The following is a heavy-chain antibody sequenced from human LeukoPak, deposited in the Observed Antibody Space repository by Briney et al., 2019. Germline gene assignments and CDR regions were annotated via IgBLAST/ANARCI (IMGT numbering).Heavy chain of an antibody. CDR1: GFTFSSYW. CDR3: ARDAFSRISVLGVVSDAFDI. J-gene: IGHJ3*02. D-gene: IGHD3-3*01. Sequence: GGSLRLSCAASGFTFSSYWMSWVRQAPGKGPEWVANIKQDGSEKYYVDSVKGRFTISRDNAKNSLYLQMNSLRAEDTAVYYCARDAFSRISVLGVVSDAFDIWGQGTMVTVSS. V-gene: IGHV3-7*01. CDR2: IKQDGSEK.